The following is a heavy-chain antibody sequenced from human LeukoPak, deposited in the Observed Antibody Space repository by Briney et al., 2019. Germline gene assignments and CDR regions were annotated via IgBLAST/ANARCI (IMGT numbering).Heavy chain of an antibody. Sequence: GGSLRLSCAASGFTFSSYAMSWVRQAPGKGLEWVSAISGSGGSTYYADSVKGRFTISRDNSKNTLYLQMNSLRAEDTAVYYCAKDRYYYDSSGYLRLGYWGQGTLVTVSS. CDR3: AKDRYYYDSSGYLRLGY. CDR1: GFTFSSYA. J-gene: IGHJ4*02. D-gene: IGHD3-22*01. CDR2: ISGSGGST. V-gene: IGHV3-23*01.